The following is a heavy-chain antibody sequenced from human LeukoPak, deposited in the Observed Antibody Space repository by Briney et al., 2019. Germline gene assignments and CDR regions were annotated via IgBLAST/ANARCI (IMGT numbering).Heavy chain of an antibody. V-gene: IGHV3-74*01. CDR1: GFTFSNYW. Sequence: GGSLRLSCAASGFTFSNYWMHWVRQAPGKGLVWVSRINSDGSSTTSADSVKDRFTIPRDNAKNTLYLQMNSLRAEDTAVYYCAKGGATVIDYWGQGTLVTVSS. CDR2: INSDGSST. D-gene: IGHD4-17*01. CDR3: AKGGATVIDY. J-gene: IGHJ4*02.